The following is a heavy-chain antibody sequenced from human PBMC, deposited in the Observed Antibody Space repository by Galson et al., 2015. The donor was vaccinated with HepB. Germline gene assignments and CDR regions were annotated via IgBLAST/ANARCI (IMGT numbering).Heavy chain of an antibody. Sequence: SVKVSCKASGGTFSSYAISWVRQAPGQGLEWMGGIIPIFGTANYAQKFQGRVTITADESTSTAYMELSSLRSEDTAVYYCARGKWLQFGFFDYWGQGTLVTVSS. CDR1: GGTFSSYA. J-gene: IGHJ4*02. CDR3: ARGKWLQFGFFDY. D-gene: IGHD5-24*01. V-gene: IGHV1-69*13. CDR2: IIPIFGTA.